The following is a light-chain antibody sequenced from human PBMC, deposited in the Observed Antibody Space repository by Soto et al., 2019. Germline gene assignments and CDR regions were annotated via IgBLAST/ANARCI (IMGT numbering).Light chain of an antibody. CDR3: QQYNSALKT. CDR2: GAS. J-gene: IGKJ1*01. CDR1: QSVDTN. V-gene: IGKV3-15*01. Sequence: EIILTQSPGTLSVSPGERVTLSCRATQSVDTNLAWYQQKPGQPPRLLIHGASTRATGIAARFSGSTSGTDFTLTIRSLQPEDVATYYCQQYNSALKTFGQGTKVAIK.